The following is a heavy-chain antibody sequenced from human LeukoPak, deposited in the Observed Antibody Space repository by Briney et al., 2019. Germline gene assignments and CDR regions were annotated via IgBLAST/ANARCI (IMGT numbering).Heavy chain of an antibody. Sequence: SVKVSCKASGGTFSSHAIAWVRQAPGQGPKWMGGIIPISGTANYAQKFQGRVTITTDESTSTAYMELSSLTSDDTAVYYCARGLQYQLLKALGYYYMDVWGEGTTVTVSS. CDR1: GGTFSSHA. CDR3: ARGLQYQLLKALGYYYMDV. J-gene: IGHJ6*03. V-gene: IGHV1-69*05. CDR2: IIPISGTA. D-gene: IGHD2-2*01.